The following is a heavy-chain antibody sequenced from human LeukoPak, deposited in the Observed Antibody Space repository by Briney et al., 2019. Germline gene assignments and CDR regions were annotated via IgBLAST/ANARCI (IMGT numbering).Heavy chain of an antibody. J-gene: IGHJ4*02. V-gene: IGHV4-39*07. D-gene: IGHD6-6*01. CDR3: ARGGSSSLFDY. CDR1: GGSISSSIYY. CDR2: IHYSGSA. Sequence: SETLSLTCTVSGGSISSSIYYWGWIRQPPGKGLEWIGSIHYSGSAYYNPSLKSRVTMSVDTSKNQFSLKLSSVTAADTAVYYCARGGSSSLFDYWGQGTLVTVSS.